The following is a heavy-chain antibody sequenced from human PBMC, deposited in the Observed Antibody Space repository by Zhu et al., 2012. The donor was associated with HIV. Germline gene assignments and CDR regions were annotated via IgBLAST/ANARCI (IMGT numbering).Heavy chain of an antibody. V-gene: IGHV4-34*01. CDR2: INHRGTT. CDR1: DESFNGHY. D-gene: IGHD3-9*01. CDR3: ARGRSPDFSRPSRYFDLVMNQSPPTSRRYGLDV. J-gene: IGHJ6*02. Sequence: QVQLQQWGAGLLKPSETLSLTCAVYDESFNGHYWTWIRQPPGKGLEWIGEINHRGTTNYNPSLTSRVTISVDTSKKQFSLKLNSVTAADTAVYYCARGRSPDFSRPSRYFDLVMNQSPPTSRRYGLDVWGQGTTVTVSS.